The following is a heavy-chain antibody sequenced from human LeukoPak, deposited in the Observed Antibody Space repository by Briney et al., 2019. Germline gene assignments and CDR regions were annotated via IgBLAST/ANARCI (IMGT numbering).Heavy chain of an antibody. Sequence: SGTLSLTCAVYGGSFRGYYWSWIRQPPGKGLEWVGEINHSGSTNYNPSLKSRVTISVDTPKNQFSLKRSSVTAADTAVYYCARESWGHNYLDSCGQGTLVTLSP. V-gene: IGHV4-34*01. D-gene: IGHD3-16*01. CDR2: INHSGST. J-gene: IGHJ4*02. CDR3: ARESWGHNYLDS. CDR1: GGSFRGYY.